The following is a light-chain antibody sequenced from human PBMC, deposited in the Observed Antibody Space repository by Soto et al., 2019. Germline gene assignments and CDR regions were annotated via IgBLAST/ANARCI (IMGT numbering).Light chain of an antibody. CDR3: QQRSNWPPVIT. J-gene: IGKJ4*01. Sequence: EIVFTQSPATLSFSPGERATLSCRASQSVSSYLAWYQQKPGQAPRLLIYDASNRATGIPARFSGSGSGTDFTLTISSLEPEDFAVYYCQQRSNWPPVITFGGGTKVDIK. V-gene: IGKV3-11*01. CDR2: DAS. CDR1: QSVSSY.